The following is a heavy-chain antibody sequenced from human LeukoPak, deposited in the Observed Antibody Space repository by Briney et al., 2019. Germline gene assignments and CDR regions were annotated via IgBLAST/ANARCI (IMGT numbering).Heavy chain of an antibody. J-gene: IGHJ4*02. CDR3: AKGLDYGDYAATNFDY. Sequence: GGSLRLSCAASGFTFSSYAMSWVRQAPGKGLEWVSAISGSGGSTYYADSVKGRFTISRDNSKNTLYLQMNSLRAEDTAVYYCAKGLDYGDYAATNFDYWGQGTLVTVSS. CDR2: ISGSGGST. CDR1: GFTFSSYA. V-gene: IGHV3-23*01. D-gene: IGHD4-17*01.